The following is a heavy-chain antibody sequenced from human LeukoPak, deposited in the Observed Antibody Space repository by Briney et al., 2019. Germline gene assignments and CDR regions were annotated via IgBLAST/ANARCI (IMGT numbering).Heavy chain of an antibody. J-gene: IGHJ6*02. CDR2: ISSSGSTI. CDR3: ARDRYCSSTSCYTGGYYYYGMDV. V-gene: IGHV3-11*01. D-gene: IGHD2-2*02. CDR1: GFTFSDYY. Sequence: GGSLRLSCAASGFTFSDYYMSWIRQAPGKGLEWVSYISSSGSTIYYADSVKGRFTISRDNAKNSLYLQMNSLRAEDTAAYYCARDRYCSSTSCYTGGYYYYGMDVWGQGTTVTVSS.